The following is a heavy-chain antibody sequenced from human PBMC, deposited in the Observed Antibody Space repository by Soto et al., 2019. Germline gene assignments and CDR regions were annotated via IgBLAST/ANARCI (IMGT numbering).Heavy chain of an antibody. CDR3: ALVVVAPRSFDY. D-gene: IGHD2-15*01. CDR2: IYSGGST. J-gene: IGHJ4*02. Sequence: GGSLRLSCAASGFTVSSNYMSWVRQAPGKGLEWVSVIYSGGSTYYADSVKGRFTISRDNSKNTLYLQMNSLRAEDTAVYYCALVVVAPRSFDYWGQGTLVIVSS. CDR1: GFTVSSNY. V-gene: IGHV3-66*01.